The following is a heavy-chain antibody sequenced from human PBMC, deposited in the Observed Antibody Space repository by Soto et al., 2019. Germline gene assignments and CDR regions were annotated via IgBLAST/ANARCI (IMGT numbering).Heavy chain of an antibody. V-gene: IGHV3-74*01. Sequence: EVQLVESGGGLVQPGGSLRLSCAASGLTFSSYWMHWVRQAPGKGLVWVSRIKSDGRSTSYADSVKGRFTISRDNAKNTLYLQMNSLRAEDTAVYYCALSHTVTTDYWGQGTLVTVSS. D-gene: IGHD4-17*01. J-gene: IGHJ4*02. CDR1: GLTFSSYW. CDR3: ALSHTVTTDY. CDR2: IKSDGRST.